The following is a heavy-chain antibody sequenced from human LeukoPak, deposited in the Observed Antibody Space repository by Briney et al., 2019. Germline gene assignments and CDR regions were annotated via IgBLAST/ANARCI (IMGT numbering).Heavy chain of an antibody. CDR2: IIPILGIA. J-gene: IGHJ6*02. CDR3: ARDGSSSWNLDFYYAMDV. D-gene: IGHD6-13*01. CDR1: GGTFSSYA. Sequence: GASVKVSCKASGGTFSSYAISWVRQAPGQGLEWMGRIIPILGIANYAQKFQGRVTITADKSTSTAYMELSSLRNDDTAVYYCARDGSSSWNLDFYYAMDVWGQGTTVTVSS. V-gene: IGHV1-69*04.